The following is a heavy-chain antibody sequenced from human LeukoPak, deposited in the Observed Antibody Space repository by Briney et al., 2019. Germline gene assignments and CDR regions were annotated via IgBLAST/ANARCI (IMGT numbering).Heavy chain of an antibody. Sequence: SVKVSCKASGGTFSSYAISWVRQAPEQGLEWMGGIIPIFGTANYAQKFQGRVTITTDESTSTAYMELSSLRSEDTAVYYCASSSSVVPAAPVDYWGQGTLVTVSS. D-gene: IGHD2-2*01. CDR1: GGTFSSYA. CDR3: ASSSSVVPAAPVDY. CDR2: IIPIFGTA. J-gene: IGHJ4*02. V-gene: IGHV1-69*05.